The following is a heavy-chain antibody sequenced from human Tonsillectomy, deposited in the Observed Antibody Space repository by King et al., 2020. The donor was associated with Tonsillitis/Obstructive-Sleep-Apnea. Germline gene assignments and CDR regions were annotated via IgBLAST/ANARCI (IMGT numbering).Heavy chain of an antibody. CDR1: GYTFTYYG. CDR2: ISAYNGDT. J-gene: IGHJ6*02. D-gene: IGHD6-13*01. V-gene: IGHV1-18*01. CDR3: ARDPYSSSWSAHGYYYGMDV. Sequence: QLVQSGAEVKKPGASVRVSCKASGYTFTYYGISWVRQATGQGLEWMGWISAYNGDTNYAQKLQGRVNVTTDTSTGTAYMDLRSLRSDDTAVYYCARDPYSSSWSAHGYYYGMDVWGQGTTITVSS.